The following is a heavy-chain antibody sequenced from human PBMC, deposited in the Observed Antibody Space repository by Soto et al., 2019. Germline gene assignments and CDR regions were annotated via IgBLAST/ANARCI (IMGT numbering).Heavy chain of an antibody. CDR2: ISLYSDGT. Sequence: ASVKVSCKTSGYTFSNYGITWVRQAPGQPLEWLGWISLYSDGTNYAQKFQGRVSMTTDTSTTTAYMELRSLRSDDTAVYYCARVVPGAEAWFDPWGQGTLVTVSS. CDR3: ARVVPGAEAWFDP. CDR1: GYTFSNYG. D-gene: IGHD2-2*01. J-gene: IGHJ5*02. V-gene: IGHV1-18*01.